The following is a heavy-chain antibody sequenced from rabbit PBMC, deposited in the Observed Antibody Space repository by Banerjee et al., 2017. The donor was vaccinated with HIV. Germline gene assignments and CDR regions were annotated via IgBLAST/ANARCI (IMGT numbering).Heavy chain of an antibody. CDR3: ARGLENYGGGGYAPFNL. Sequence: QEQLKETGGGLVQPGGSLTLSCKASGFSLSGYWMNWVRQAPGKGLEWIASIYVGSSVSTHYASWAKGRFAISKTSSTTVTLQMTSLTAADTATYFCARGLENYGGGGYAPFNLWGQGTLVTVS. V-gene: IGHV1S45*01. J-gene: IGHJ4*01. D-gene: IGHD8-1*01. CDR1: GFSLSGYW. CDR2: IYVGSSVST.